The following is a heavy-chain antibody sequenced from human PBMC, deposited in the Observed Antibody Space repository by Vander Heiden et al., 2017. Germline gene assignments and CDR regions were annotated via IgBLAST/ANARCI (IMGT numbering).Heavy chain of an antibody. J-gene: IGHJ6*02. CDR1: GGSIRSHY. D-gene: IGHD2-15*01. V-gene: IGHV4-59*11. Sequence: QVQLQESGPGLVKPSETLSLTCTVSGGSIRSHYWTWIRQPPGKGLEWIGYIDYSGSTNYNPSLRSRVTISVDTSKNQFSLKLSSVAAADTAVYYCAREVVVAATNYGMDVWGQGNTVTVS. CDR3: AREVVVAATNYGMDV. CDR2: IDYSGST.